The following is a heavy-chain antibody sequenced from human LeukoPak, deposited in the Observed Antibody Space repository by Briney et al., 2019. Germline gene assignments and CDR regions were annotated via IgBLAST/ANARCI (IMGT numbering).Heavy chain of an antibody. Sequence: GGSLRLSCAASGFTFSYYSMNWVRQAPGRGLEWVSCISSSSSLIFYSDSVRGRSTISRDNAKNLLYLHMNSLRVEDTAVYYCAKVDRGDYSSSPVPYYNYYMNVWGKGTTVTVSS. CDR2: ISSSSSLI. V-gene: IGHV3-21*01. D-gene: IGHD6-13*01. CDR1: GFTFSYYS. J-gene: IGHJ6*03. CDR3: AKVDRGDYSSSPVPYYNYYMNV.